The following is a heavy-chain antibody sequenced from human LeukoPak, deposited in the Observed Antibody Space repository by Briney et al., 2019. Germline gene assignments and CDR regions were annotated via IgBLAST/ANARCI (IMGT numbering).Heavy chain of an antibody. Sequence: PGGALRLSCAASGFTITYYWMSWLRQAPGKGLEWVANINQDESAKLHVDFVEGRFNLSRDNAKNSLYLQMNNLRAEGHAVDYCARLSESRTIFYFWGQGTLVTVSS. CDR1: GFTITYYW. D-gene: IGHD1-1*01. CDR3: ARLSESRTIFYF. J-gene: IGHJ4*02. CDR2: INQDESAK. V-gene: IGHV3-7*03.